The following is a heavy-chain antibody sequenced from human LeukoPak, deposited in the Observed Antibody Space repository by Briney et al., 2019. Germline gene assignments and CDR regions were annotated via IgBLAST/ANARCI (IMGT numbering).Heavy chain of an antibody. D-gene: IGHD3-22*01. CDR3: ARREYYYDSSGYPWNAFDI. J-gene: IGHJ3*02. CDR1: GGSFSGYY. Sequence: PSETLSLTCAVYGGSFSGYYWSWIRQPPGKGLEWIGEINHSGSTNYNPSLKSRVTISVDKSKNQFSLKLSSVTAADTAVYYCARREYYYDSSGYPWNAFDIWGQGTMVTVSS. CDR2: INHSGST. V-gene: IGHV4-34*01.